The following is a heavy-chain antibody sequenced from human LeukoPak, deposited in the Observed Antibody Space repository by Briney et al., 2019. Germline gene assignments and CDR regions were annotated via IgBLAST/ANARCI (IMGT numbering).Heavy chain of an antibody. CDR2: IYYSGST. CDR1: GGSISSYY. D-gene: IGHD3-22*01. Sequence: SETLSLTCTVSGGSISSYYWSWIRQPPGKGLEWTGYIYYSGSTNYNPSLKSRVTISVDTSKNQFSLKLSSVTAADTAVYYCATGRDSSGYYFEWDYWGQGTLVTVSS. CDR3: ATGRDSSGYYFEWDY. J-gene: IGHJ4*02. V-gene: IGHV4-59*01.